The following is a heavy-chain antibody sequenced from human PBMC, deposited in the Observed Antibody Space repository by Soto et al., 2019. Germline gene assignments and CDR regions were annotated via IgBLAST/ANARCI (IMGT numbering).Heavy chain of an antibody. D-gene: IGHD6-19*01. CDR1: GFTFSDHY. J-gene: IGHJ4*02. Sequence: EVQLVESGGGLVQPGGSLRLSCAASGFTFSDHYMDWVRQAPGKGLEWVGRTRNKANSYTTEYAASVKGRFTISRDDSKNSLYLQMNSLKTEDTAVYYCASGPQGTGYTSCCFPYWGQGTLVTVSS. V-gene: IGHV3-72*01. CDR2: TRNKANSYTT. CDR3: ASGPQGTGYTSCCFPY.